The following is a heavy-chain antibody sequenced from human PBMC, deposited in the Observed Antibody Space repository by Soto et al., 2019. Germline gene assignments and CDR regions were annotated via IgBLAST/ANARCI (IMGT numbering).Heavy chain of an antibody. Sequence: QVQLQESGPGLVKPSETLSLTCTVSGGSINSYYWSWIRQPPGKGLEWIGFIFYSGSTNYNPSLKSPVTISIDTSKNQFSLKLSSVTAADTAVYYCARRYGYSFDYWGQGTLVSVSS. CDR3: ARRYGYSFDY. V-gene: IGHV4-59*01. J-gene: IGHJ4*02. CDR1: GGSINSYY. CDR2: IFYSGST. D-gene: IGHD4-4*01.